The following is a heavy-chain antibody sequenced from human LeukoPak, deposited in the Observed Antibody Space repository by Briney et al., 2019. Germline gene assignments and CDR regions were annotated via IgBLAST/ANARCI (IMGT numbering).Heavy chain of an antibody. CDR1: GFTFTDAW. D-gene: IGHD1-1*01. J-gene: IGHJ4*02. CDR2: IETKTDGETT. V-gene: IGHV3-15*04. CDR3: TSQYNWKDAVDF. Sequence: GGSLRLSCAASGFTFTDAWTTWVRQAPGKGLEWVGRIETKTDGETTDYAAPVKGRFTISRDDSKNTLYLQMNSLKTEDTAVYYCTSQYNWKDAVDFWGQGTLVTVSS.